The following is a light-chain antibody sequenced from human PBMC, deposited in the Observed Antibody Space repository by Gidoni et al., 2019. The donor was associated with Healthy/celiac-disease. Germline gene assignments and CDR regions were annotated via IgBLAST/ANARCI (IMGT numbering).Light chain of an antibody. CDR1: QEISNY. V-gene: IGKV1-33*01. J-gene: IGKJ4*01. CDR2: DAS. CDR3: QQYDNLPLT. Sequence: DIQMTHSPSSLSASVGDRVTITCQASQEISNYLNWYQQKPGKAPKLLIYDASNLETGVPSRFSGSGSGTDFTFTISSLQPEDIATYYCQQYDNLPLTFGGGTKVEIK.